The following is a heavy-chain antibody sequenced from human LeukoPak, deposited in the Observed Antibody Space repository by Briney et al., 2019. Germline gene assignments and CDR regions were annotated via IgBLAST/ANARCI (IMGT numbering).Heavy chain of an antibody. CDR3: ARGGVYTDS. Sequence: ASVKVSCKASGYTFTGYYMHWVRQAPGQGLEWMGWINPDNGVTNYAQKFQGRVTTTRDTSISTLYMDLSRLRSDDTAVYFCARGGVYTDSWGQGTLVTVSS. CDR1: GYTFTGYY. D-gene: IGHD5/OR15-5a*01. J-gene: IGHJ4*02. V-gene: IGHV1-2*02. CDR2: INPDNGVT.